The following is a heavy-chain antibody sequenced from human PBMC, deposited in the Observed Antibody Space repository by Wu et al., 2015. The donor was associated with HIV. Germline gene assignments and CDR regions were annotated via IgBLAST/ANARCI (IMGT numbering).Heavy chain of an antibody. CDR1: GGTFSSYA. V-gene: IGHV1-69*15. Sequence: QVQLVQSGAEVKKPGSSVKVSCRASGGTFSSYAISWVRQAPGQGLEWMGRIIPIFGTANYAQKFQGRVTITADESTSAAYMELSSLRSDDTAVYYCAREGNSSSWYPDYYYYYYMDVWGKGTTVTVSS. D-gene: IGHD6-13*01. CDR3: AREGNSSSWYPDYYYYYYMDV. J-gene: IGHJ6*03. CDR2: IIPIFGTA.